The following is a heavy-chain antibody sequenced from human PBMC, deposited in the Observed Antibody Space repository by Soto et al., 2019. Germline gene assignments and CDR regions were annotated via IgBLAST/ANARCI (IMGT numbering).Heavy chain of an antibody. CDR1: GFTFSSYG. J-gene: IGHJ4*02. CDR2: ISYDGSNK. CDR3: ARDSIYSSGKSSFDY. V-gene: IGHV3-30*03. D-gene: IGHD6-19*01. Sequence: VGSLRLSCAASGFTFSSYGMHWVRQAPGKGLEWVAVISYDGSNKYYADSVKGRFTISRDNSKNTLYLQMNSLRAEDTAVYYCARDSIYSSGKSSFDYWGQGTLVTVSS.